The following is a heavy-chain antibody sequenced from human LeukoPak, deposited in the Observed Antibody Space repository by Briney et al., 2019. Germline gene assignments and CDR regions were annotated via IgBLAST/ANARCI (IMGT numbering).Heavy chain of an antibody. V-gene: IGHV3-21*01. Sequence: GGSLRLSRAASGFTFSSYSMNWVRQAPGKGLEWVSSISSSSSYIYYADSVKGRFTISRDNAKNSLYLQMNSLRAEDTAVYYCARDQLGAFDIWGQGTMVTVSS. J-gene: IGHJ3*02. D-gene: IGHD3-16*01. CDR2: ISSSSSYI. CDR3: ARDQLGAFDI. CDR1: GFTFSSYS.